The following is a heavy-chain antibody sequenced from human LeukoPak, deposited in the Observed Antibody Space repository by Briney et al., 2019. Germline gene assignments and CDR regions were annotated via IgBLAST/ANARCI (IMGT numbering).Heavy chain of an antibody. D-gene: IGHD3-22*01. V-gene: IGHV3-21*01. CDR2: IRSSTTYV. CDR3: ARDSLTMIVGRQKRGLDY. Sequence: GGSLRLSCEASGFTFSNYNMNWVRQAPGKGLEWVSSIRSSTTYVYYADSVKGRFTISRDNAKNSLYLQMNSLRAEDTAVYYCARDSLTMIVGRQKRGLDYWGQGTLVTVSS. CDR1: GFTFSNYN. J-gene: IGHJ4*02.